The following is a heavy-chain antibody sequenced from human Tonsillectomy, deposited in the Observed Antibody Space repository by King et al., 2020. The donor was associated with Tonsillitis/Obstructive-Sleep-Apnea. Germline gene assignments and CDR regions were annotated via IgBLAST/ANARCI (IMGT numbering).Heavy chain of an antibody. V-gene: IGHV3-9*01. J-gene: IGHJ4*02. CDR3: AKEMGPLGYCSSTSCYTYFDY. CDR2: ISWNSCSI. CDR1: GFTFDDYA. Sequence: QLVQSGGGLVQPGRSLRLSCAASGFTFDDYAMHWVRQAPGKGLEWVSGISWNSCSIGYADSVKGRFTISSDNAKNSLYLQMNSLRAEDTALYYCAKEMGPLGYCSSTSCYTYFDYWGQGPLVTVSS. D-gene: IGHD2-2*02.